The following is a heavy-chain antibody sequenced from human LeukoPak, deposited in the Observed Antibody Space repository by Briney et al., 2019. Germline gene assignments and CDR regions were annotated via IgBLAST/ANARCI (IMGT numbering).Heavy chain of an antibody. Sequence: GGSLRLSCEASGFTFSGYWMNWVRQAPGKGLEWVANINLAGSAEYYVDSMKGRFTISRDNAKNSLYLQMDSLRAEGTAVYYCARGVYTSGCDYWGQGTLVTVSS. V-gene: IGHV3-7*01. D-gene: IGHD6-19*01. CDR2: INLAGSAE. CDR3: ARGVYTSGCDY. CDR1: GFTFSGYW. J-gene: IGHJ4*02.